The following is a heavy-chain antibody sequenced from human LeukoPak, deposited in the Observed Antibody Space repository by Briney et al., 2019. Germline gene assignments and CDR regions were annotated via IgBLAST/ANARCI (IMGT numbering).Heavy chain of an antibody. CDR3: AKDLSSAITSALVLDV. CDR1: GFTFDDYA. J-gene: IGHJ6*02. CDR2: TTWNRDNI. V-gene: IGHV3-9*01. D-gene: IGHD3-22*01. Sequence: GGSLRLSCTVSGFTFDDYAMHWVRHTPGKGLEWVAGTTWNRDNIGYGDSVKGRFTISRDNVKNVLYLQMNSLRPEDTALYYCAKDLSSAITSALVLDVWGQGTTV.